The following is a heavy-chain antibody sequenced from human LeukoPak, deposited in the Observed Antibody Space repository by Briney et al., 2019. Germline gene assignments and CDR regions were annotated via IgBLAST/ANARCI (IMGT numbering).Heavy chain of an antibody. CDR2: TVPIYDVT. Sequence: SVKVSCKASGISFTSYAISWVRQAPGQGLEWMGATVPIYDVTNYAQTFRGRVTMTADESTSTAYMELSSLTSEDTAMYYCARIYYGSGSPDGYWGQGTLVTVSS. CDR1: GISFTSYA. CDR3: ARIYYGSGSPDGY. D-gene: IGHD3-10*01. V-gene: IGHV1-69*13. J-gene: IGHJ4*02.